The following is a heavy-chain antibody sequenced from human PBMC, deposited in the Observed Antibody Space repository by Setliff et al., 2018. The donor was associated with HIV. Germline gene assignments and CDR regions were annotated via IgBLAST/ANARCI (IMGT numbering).Heavy chain of an antibody. CDR2: TYYNSKWYD. CDR1: GDSVSSNSAA. CDR3: ARGSYGSVLL. V-gene: IGHV6-1*01. J-gene: IGHJ4*02. D-gene: IGHD6-19*01. Sequence: PSQTLSLTCAISGDSVSSNSAAWDWVRQSPSRGLEWLGRTYYNSKWYDGYAVSGKGLITINPDTSKNEFSLQLNSVTPEDTAVYYCARGSYGSVLLWGQGILVTVSS.